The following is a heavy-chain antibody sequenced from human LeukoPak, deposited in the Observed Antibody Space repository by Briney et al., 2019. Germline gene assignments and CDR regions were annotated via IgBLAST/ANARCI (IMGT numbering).Heavy chain of an antibody. V-gene: IGHV4-38-2*01. D-gene: IGHD2-2*02. CDR3: ASTPDAPYCSSTSCYTFRFDP. J-gene: IGHJ5*02. CDR2: IYHSGST. CDR1: GYSISSGYY. Sequence: SETLSLTCAVSGYSISSGYYWGWIRQPPGKGLEWIGSIYHSGSTYYNPSLKSRVTISVDTSENQFSLKLSSVTAADTAVYYCASTPDAPYCSSTSCYTFRFDPWGQGTLVTVSS.